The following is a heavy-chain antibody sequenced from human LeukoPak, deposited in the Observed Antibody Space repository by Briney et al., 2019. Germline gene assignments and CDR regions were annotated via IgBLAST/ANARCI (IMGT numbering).Heavy chain of an antibody. D-gene: IGHD3-9*01. Sequence: GGSLRLSCAASGFTFSSYAMHWVRQAPGKGLEWVAVISYDGSNKYYADSVKGRFTISRDNSKNTLYLQMNSLRAEDTAVYYCARALSTILTGYDYYFDYWGQGTLVTVSS. V-gene: IGHV3-30*04. CDR1: GFTFSSYA. CDR2: ISYDGSNK. J-gene: IGHJ4*02. CDR3: ARALSTILTGYDYYFDY.